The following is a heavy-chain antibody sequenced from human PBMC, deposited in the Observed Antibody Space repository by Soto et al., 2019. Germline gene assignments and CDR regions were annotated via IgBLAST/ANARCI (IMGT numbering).Heavy chain of an antibody. V-gene: IGHV3-21*01. CDR3: ARDPPFTILRSYGMDV. Sequence: LRLSCAASGFTFSSYSMNWVRQAPGKGLEWVSSISSSSSYIYYADSVKGRFTISRDNAKNSLYLQMNSLRAEDTAVYYCARDPPFTILRSYGMDVWGQGTTVTSP. CDR2: ISSSSSYI. D-gene: IGHD3-3*01. J-gene: IGHJ6*02. CDR1: GFTFSSYS.